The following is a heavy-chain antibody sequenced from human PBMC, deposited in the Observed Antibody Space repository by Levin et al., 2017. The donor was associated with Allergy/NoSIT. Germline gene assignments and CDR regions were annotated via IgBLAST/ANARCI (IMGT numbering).Heavy chain of an antibody. V-gene: IGHV1-46*01. J-gene: IGHJ4*02. Sequence: GESLKISCKASGYTFTSYYMHWVRQAPGQGLEWMGIINPSGGSTSYAQKFQGRVTMTRDTSTSTVYMELSSLRSEDTAVYYCARDSGTAMVHWGQGTLVTVSS. CDR2: INPSGGST. CDR1: GYTFTSYY. D-gene: IGHD5-18*01. CDR3: ARDSGTAMVH.